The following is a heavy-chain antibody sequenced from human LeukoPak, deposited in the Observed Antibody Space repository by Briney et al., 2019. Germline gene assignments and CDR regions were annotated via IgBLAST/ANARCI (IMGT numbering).Heavy chain of an antibody. Sequence: PSETLSLTCTVSGGSISSSSYYWGWIRQPPGKGLEWIGSIYYSGSTYYNPSLKSRVTISVDTSKNQFSLKLSSVTAADTAVYYCARELTGDWVYFDYWGQGTLVTVSS. J-gene: IGHJ4*02. V-gene: IGHV4-39*01. CDR3: ARELTGDWVYFDY. D-gene: IGHD7-27*01. CDR1: GGSISSSSYY. CDR2: IYYSGST.